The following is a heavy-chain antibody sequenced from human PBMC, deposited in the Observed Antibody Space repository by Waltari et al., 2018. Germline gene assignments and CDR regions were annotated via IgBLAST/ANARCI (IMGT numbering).Heavy chain of an antibody. D-gene: IGHD2-2*01. CDR2: ISYDGSNK. CDR1: GFTFSNYA. CDR3: ARDICSGTSCPDTYYYYYMDV. J-gene: IGHJ6*03. V-gene: IGHV3-30*01. Sequence: QVQLVESGGGVVQPGRTLRLSCAASGFTFSNYAMHWVRQAPGKGLEWVAVISYDGSNKYYADSVKGRFTISRDKSKNTLYLQMNSLRAEDTAVYYCARDICSGTSCPDTYYYYYMDVWGKGTTVTVSS.